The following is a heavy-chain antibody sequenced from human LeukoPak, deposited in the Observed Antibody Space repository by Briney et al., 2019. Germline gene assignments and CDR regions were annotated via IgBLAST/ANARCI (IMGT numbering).Heavy chain of an antibody. D-gene: IGHD6-19*01. CDR2: IKSKTDGGTT. V-gene: IGHV3-15*01. J-gene: IGHJ4*02. CDR1: GFTFSSYG. CDR3: STGLSGY. Sequence: GGSLRLSCAASGFTFSSYGMHWVRQAPGKGLEWVGRIKSKTDGGTTDYAAPVKGRFTISRDDSRDTVYLQMNSLQTEDTAVYHCSTGLSGYWGQGTLVTVSS.